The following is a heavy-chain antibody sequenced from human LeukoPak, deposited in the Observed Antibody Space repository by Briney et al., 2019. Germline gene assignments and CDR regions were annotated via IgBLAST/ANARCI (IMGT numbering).Heavy chain of an antibody. D-gene: IGHD5-18*01. V-gene: IGHV3-30*02. CDR2: IRYDGSNK. CDR3: AKATTGYSYGSNVDY. Sequence: GGSLRLSCAASGFTFSSYGMHWVRQAPGKGLEWVAFIRYDGSNKYYADSVKGRFTISRDNSKNTLYLQMNSLRAEDTAVYYCAKATTGYSYGSNVDYWGQGTLVTVSS. J-gene: IGHJ4*02. CDR1: GFTFSSYG.